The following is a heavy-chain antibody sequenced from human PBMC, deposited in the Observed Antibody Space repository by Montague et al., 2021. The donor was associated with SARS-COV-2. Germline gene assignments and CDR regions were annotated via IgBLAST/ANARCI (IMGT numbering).Heavy chain of an antibody. CDR2: IYYSGST. Sequence: SETLSLTCTVSGSSISNYYWSWIRQPPGRGLEWIGYIYYSGSTDYSPSLKSRVTISLDTSKNQFSLKVTSVTAADTAVYYCARGGGYYNYGLDVWGPGTTVTVSS. J-gene: IGHJ6*02. V-gene: IGHV4-59*01. CDR3: ARGGGYYNYGLDV. CDR1: GSSISNYY. D-gene: IGHD3-22*01.